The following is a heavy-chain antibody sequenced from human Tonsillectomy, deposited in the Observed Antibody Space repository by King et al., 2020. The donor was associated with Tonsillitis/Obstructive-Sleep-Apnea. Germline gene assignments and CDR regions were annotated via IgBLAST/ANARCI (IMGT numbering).Heavy chain of an antibody. J-gene: IGHJ6*02. Sequence: VQLVESGGGVVQPGRSLRLSCAASGFTFSSYAMHWVRQAPGKGLEWVAVISYDGSNKYYADSVKGRFTISRDNPKNTLYLQMNSLRAEDTAVYYCASGYDFWSGYPSHGMDVWGQGTTVTVSS. CDR1: GFTFSSYA. CDR2: ISYDGSNK. CDR3: ASGYDFWSGYPSHGMDV. D-gene: IGHD3-3*01. V-gene: IGHV3-30*04.